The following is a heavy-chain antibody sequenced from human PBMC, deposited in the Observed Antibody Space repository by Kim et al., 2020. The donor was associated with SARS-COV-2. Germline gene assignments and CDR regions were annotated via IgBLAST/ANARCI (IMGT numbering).Heavy chain of an antibody. J-gene: IGHJ4*02. V-gene: IGHV1-3*01. D-gene: IGHD1-26*01. CDR3: ARPRLSGSRQDFDY. Sequence: SQKFQGRVTITRDTSASTAYMGLSSLRSEDTAVYYCARPRLSGSRQDFDYWGQGTLVTVSS.